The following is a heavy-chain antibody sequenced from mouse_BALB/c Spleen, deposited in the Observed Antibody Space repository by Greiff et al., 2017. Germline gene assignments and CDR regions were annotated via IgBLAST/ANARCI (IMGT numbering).Heavy chain of an antibody. CDR2: ISSGGSYT. CDR3: AIIYYGNYLDY. CDR1: GFTFSSYG. J-gene: IGHJ2*01. Sequence: EVKVVESGGDLVKPGGSLKLSCAASGFTFSSYGMSWVRQTPDKRLEWVATISSGGSYTYYPDSVKGRFTISRDNAKNTLYLQMSSLKSEDTAMYYCAIIYYGNYLDYWGQGTTLTVSS. D-gene: IGHD2-1*01. V-gene: IGHV5-6*01.